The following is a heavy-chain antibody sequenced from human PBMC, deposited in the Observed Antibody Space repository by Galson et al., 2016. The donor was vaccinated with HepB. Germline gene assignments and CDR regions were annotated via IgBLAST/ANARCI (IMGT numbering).Heavy chain of an antibody. J-gene: IGHJ4*02. CDR3: ATQLDF. Sequence: SLRLSCAASGFIFTTYWMDWVRQAPGKGLEWVANINQDGSVKYYVDSVRGRFTVSRDNSKNLLYLQMNSLRVEDTAVYYCATQLDFWGQGTLVTVSS. CDR1: GFIFTTYW. CDR2: INQDGSVK. V-gene: IGHV3-7*01.